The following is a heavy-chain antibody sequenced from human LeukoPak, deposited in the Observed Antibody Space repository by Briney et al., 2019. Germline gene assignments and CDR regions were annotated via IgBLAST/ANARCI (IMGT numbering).Heavy chain of an antibody. CDR3: ARDSSGWYVRQTDY. D-gene: IGHD6-19*01. CDR1: GGSISSGSYY. J-gene: IGHJ4*02. CDR2: IYYSGST. V-gene: IGHV4-39*07. Sequence: SETLSLTCTVSGGSISSGSYYWGWIRQPPGKGLEWIGSIYYSGSTYYNPSLKSRVTISVDTSKNQFSLKLSSVTAADTAVYYCARDSSGWYVRQTDYWGQGTLVTVSS.